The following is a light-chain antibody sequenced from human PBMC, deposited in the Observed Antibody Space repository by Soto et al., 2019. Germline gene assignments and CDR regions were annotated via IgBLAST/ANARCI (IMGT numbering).Light chain of an antibody. V-gene: IGKV3D-15*01. CDR3: QQYGSSPLT. CDR1: QSINSD. CDR2: GAS. J-gene: IGKJ4*01. Sequence: EIVMTQSPATLSVSPGETTRLSCRASQSINSDVAWYQQKVGQTPRLLIHGASTRATGIPARFSGSGSGTDFTLTISRLEPEDFAVYYCQQYGSSPLTFGGGTKVDIK.